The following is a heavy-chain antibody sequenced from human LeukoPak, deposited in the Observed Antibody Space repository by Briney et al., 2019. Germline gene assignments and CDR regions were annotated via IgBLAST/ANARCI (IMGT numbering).Heavy chain of an antibody. D-gene: IGHD3-22*01. J-gene: IGHJ3*02. CDR3: AREYNSGPKQTDAFDI. V-gene: IGHV3-74*01. CDR2: ISGDEIWT. Sequence: GGSLRLSCAASGFTLSNHWMHWVRQAPGKGLVWVSRISGDEIWTSYADSVKGRFIISRDNAKDTLYLQMNSLRTEDAAVYYCAREYNSGPKQTDAFDIWGQGTMVTVSS. CDR1: GFTLSNHW.